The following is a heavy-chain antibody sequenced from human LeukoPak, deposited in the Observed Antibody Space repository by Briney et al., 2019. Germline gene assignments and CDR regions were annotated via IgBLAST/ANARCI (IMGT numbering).Heavy chain of an antibody. CDR3: ARVFSDSTSWYVVY. D-gene: IGHD6-13*01. CDR1: GGSISSYY. CDR2: IYYSGST. J-gene: IGHJ4*02. V-gene: IGHV4-59*12. Sequence: SETLSLTCTVSGGSISSYYWSWIRQPPGKGLEWIGYIYYSGSTNYNPSLKSRVTISVDTSKNQFSLKLSSVTAADTAVYYCARVFSDSTSWYVVYWGQGTLVTVSS.